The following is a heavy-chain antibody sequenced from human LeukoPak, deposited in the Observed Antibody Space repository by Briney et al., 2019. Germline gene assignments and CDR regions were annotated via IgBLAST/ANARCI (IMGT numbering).Heavy chain of an antibody. Sequence: PSETLSLTCTVSGDSISSYYWSWLRQPPGKRLEWIGYVSNIETTNYNPSLKGRVTISVDTSKNQFSLRLNSVTAADTAVYYCARPPHYYDTSGYSVWGQGTLVTVSS. CDR3: ARPPHYYDTSGYSV. CDR2: VSNIETT. J-gene: IGHJ4*02. V-gene: IGHV4-59*01. D-gene: IGHD3-22*01. CDR1: GDSISSYY.